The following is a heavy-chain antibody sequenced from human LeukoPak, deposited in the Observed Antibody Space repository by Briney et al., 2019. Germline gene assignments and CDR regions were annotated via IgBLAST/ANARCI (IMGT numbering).Heavy chain of an antibody. V-gene: IGHV3-7*04. CDR1: GFTFTNYW. CDR2: IEKGGSEK. Sequence: GESLRLSCAASGFTFTNYWMTWVRQAPGKGLEWVASIEKGGSEKNYVDSVKGRFTISRDNAKNSLYLQMNSLRAEDTAVYYCARGVRIAVAGYVDYWGQGTLVTVSS. J-gene: IGHJ4*02. CDR3: ARGVRIAVAGYVDY. D-gene: IGHD6-19*01.